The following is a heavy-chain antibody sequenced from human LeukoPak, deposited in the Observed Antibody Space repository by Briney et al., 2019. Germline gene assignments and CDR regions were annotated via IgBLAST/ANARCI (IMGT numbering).Heavy chain of an antibody. Sequence: ASEKVSCKASGYTFTVYYMHWGRQAPGQGLGWMGWIKPNSGGTNYAQQFQSRGTMTRDTSISTAYMELSRLRSDDTAVYYCALVTMIVDQLRAFDIWGQGTMVTVSS. D-gene: IGHD3-22*01. CDR2: IKPNSGGT. CDR1: GYTFTVYY. J-gene: IGHJ3*02. V-gene: IGHV1-2*02. CDR3: ALVTMIVDQLRAFDI.